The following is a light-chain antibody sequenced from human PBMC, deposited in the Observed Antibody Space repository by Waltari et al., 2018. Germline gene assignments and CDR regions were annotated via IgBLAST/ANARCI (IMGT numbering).Light chain of an antibody. Sequence: TQLTQSPSSLSASVGDRVILPCRASEDIRNDLAWYQQQPGKAPKVLIYGTSILHSGVPSRFSGSGSGTDFTLTISSLQSEDFAVYYCQQYDYWPTFGQGTKVEIK. CDR1: EDIRND. J-gene: IGKJ1*01. CDR3: QQYDYWPT. CDR2: GTS. V-gene: IGKV1-6*01.